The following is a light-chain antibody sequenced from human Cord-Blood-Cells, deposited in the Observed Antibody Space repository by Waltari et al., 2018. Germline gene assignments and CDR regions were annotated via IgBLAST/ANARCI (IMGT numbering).Light chain of an antibody. Sequence: QSALTQPASVSGSPGQSITTSCTGTSSDDGGYNYVSWYQQHPGKAPKLMLYEVSNRPSGVSNRFSGSKSGNTASLTISGLQAEDEADYYCSSYTSSSTYVFGTGTKVTVL. CDR2: EVS. CDR3: SSYTSSSTYV. CDR1: SSDDGGYNY. V-gene: IGLV2-14*01. J-gene: IGLJ1*01.